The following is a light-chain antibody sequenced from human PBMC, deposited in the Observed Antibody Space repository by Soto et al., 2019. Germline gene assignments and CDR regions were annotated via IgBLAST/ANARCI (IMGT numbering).Light chain of an antibody. CDR3: QQRSNWLT. CDR1: KSFAAY. J-gene: IGKJ4*01. Sequence: EIVLTHSPPTLFCSPGEKPPPSCRAGKSFAAYLPWYQQKPGQAPRLLIYDASNRATGIPARFSGSGSGTDFTLTISSLEPEDFAVYFCQQRSNWLTFGGGTKVEIK. V-gene: IGKV3-11*01. CDR2: DAS.